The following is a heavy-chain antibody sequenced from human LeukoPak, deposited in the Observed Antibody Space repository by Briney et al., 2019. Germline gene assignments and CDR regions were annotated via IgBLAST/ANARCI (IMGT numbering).Heavy chain of an antibody. CDR2: IYYSGST. V-gene: IGHV4-31*03. J-gene: IGHJ4*02. CDR3: ARFGYYYDSSGYRPMYYFDY. D-gene: IGHD3-22*01. CDR1: GGSISSGGYY. Sequence: SETLSLTCTVSGGSISSGGYYWSWIRQHPGKGLEWIGYIYYSGSTYYNPSLKSRVTISVDTSKNQFSLKLSSVTAADTAVCYCARFGYYYDSSGYRPMYYFDYWGQGTLVTVSS.